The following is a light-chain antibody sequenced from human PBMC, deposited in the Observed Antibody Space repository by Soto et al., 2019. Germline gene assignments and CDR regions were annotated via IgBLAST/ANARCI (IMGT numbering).Light chain of an antibody. CDR1: SSDVGDYNY. V-gene: IGLV2-14*01. CDR3: SSYTSSSSYV. J-gene: IGLJ1*01. Sequence: QSALTQPASVSGSPGQSITISCTGTSSDVGDYNYVSWYQHLPGKTPKLMISAVSNRPSGVSNRFSGSKTGNTASLIISGLQAEDEADYYCSSYTSSSSYVFGSGTKVTVL. CDR2: AVS.